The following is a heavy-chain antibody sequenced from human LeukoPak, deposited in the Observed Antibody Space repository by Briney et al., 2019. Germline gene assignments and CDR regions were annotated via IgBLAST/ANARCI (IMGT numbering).Heavy chain of an antibody. CDR1: GDSVSSNSAA. J-gene: IGHJ4*02. Sequence: SQTLSLTCAISGDSVSSNSAAWNWIRQSPSRGLEWLGRTYYRSKWFSRYAVSVKSRITINADTSKNQFSLQLNSVTPDDTAVYYCARDPDEAIMDLDYWGQGTLVTVSS. CDR3: ARDPDEAIMDLDY. CDR2: TYYRSKWFS. D-gene: IGHD3-16*01. V-gene: IGHV6-1*01.